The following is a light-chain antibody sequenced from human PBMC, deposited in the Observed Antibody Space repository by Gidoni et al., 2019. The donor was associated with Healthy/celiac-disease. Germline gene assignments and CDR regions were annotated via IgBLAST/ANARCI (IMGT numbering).Light chain of an antibody. J-gene: IGKJ4*01. CDR1: QSVSSN. CDR3: QQRLT. Sequence: EIVMTQSPATLSVSPGERATLSCRASQSVSSNLAWYQQKPGQAPRLLIYGASTRATGIPARFSGSGSGTEFTLTISSLQSEDFAVYYCQQRLTCGGGTKVEIK. V-gene: IGKV3-15*01. CDR2: GAS.